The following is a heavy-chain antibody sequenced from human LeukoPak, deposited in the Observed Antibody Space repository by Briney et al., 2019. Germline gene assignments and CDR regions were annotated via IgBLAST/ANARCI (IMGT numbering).Heavy chain of an antibody. CDR3: AVDSSGYPYLDY. CDR2: IHYSGST. CDR1: GGSISSDEYY. V-gene: IGHV4-31*03. D-gene: IGHD3-22*01. Sequence: PSQTLSLTCTVSGGSISSDEYYWSWIRQHPEKGLEWIGYIHYSGSTYYNPSLKSRLTRSVDTSKNQFSLKLSSVTAADTAVYYCAVDSSGYPYLDYWGQGTLVTVSS. J-gene: IGHJ4*02.